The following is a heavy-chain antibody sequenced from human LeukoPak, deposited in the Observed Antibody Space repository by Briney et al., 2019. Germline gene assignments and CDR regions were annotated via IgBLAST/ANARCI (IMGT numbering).Heavy chain of an antibody. CDR1: GFTFSSYS. CDR3: AREGGYCYGASCRFFDS. J-gene: IGHJ4*02. CDR2: INTRSYI. D-gene: IGHD2-15*01. V-gene: IGHV3-21*01. Sequence: GGSLRLSCAASGFTFSSYSMNWVRQAPGKGLEWVLSINTRSYIYSADSVKGRFTISRDNDKNSVYLQMNSLRAKDTAVYYCAREGGYCYGASCRFFDSWGQGTLLTVSS.